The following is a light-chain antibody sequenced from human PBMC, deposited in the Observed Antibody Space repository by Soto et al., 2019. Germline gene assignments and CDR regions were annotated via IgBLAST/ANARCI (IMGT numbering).Light chain of an antibody. CDR3: XXXXXXXXIX. Sequence: TQMNQSPSSLSASVGHKITITCWASQTISSWLAWYQLKPGKAPNLLMYGASYLKSGVPTRFSGIGSGTDFTLTISSLQPXDFATYXXXXXXXXXXIXFXQGTRLEIK. V-gene: IGKV1-5*01. CDR1: QTISSW. CDR2: GAS. J-gene: IGKJ5*01.